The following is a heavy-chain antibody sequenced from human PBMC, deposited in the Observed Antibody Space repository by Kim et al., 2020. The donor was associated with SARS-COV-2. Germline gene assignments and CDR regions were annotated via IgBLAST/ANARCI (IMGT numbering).Heavy chain of an antibody. CDR3: ASPRDDYGDYGNLIGKYYFDY. CDR1: GFTFSSYG. Sequence: GGSLRLSCAASGFTFSSYGMHWVRQAPGKGLEWVAVISYDGSNKYYADSVKGRFTISRDNSKNTLYLQMNSLRAEDTAVYYCASPRDDYGDYGNLIGKYYFDYWGQGTLVTVSS. D-gene: IGHD4-17*01. CDR2: ISYDGSNK. J-gene: IGHJ4*02. V-gene: IGHV3-33*05.